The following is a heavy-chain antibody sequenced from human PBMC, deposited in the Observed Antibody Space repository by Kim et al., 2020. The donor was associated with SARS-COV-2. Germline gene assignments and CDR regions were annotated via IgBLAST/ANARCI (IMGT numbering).Heavy chain of an antibody. CDR1: GFTFSGSA. J-gene: IGHJ4*02. CDR2: IRSKANSYAT. V-gene: IGHV3-73*01. CDR3: TRHNWGSGWYFPFDY. D-gene: IGHD6-19*01. Sequence: GGSLRLSCAASGFTFSGSAMHWVRQASGKGLEWVGRIRSKANSYATAYAASVKGRFTISRDDSKNTAYLQMNSLKTEDTAVYYCTRHNWGSGWYFPFDYWGQGTLVTVSS.